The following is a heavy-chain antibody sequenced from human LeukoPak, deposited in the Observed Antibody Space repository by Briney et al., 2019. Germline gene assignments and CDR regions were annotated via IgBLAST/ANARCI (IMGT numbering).Heavy chain of an antibody. D-gene: IGHD1-26*01. J-gene: IGHJ4*02. CDR1: GFTFNTYA. Sequence: GGSLRLSCAASGFTFNTYAMSWVRQAPWERLQWVSGISDSGGNTYYADSVKGRFTISRDNSKNTLYLQMNSLRAEDTAVYYCARRTGGSGSYHDYFDYWGQGTLVTVSS. V-gene: IGHV3-23*01. CDR3: ARRTGGSGSYHDYFDY. CDR2: ISDSGGNT.